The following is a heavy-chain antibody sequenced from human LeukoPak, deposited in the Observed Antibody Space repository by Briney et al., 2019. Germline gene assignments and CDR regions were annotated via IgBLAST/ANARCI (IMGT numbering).Heavy chain of an antibody. CDR1: GFTFSNYW. CDR3: ARGVAGFDI. V-gene: IGHV3-7*03. CDR2: IKEDGSES. Sequence: GGSLRLSCAASGFTFSNYWMTSVRQAPGKGLEWVANIKEDGSESYYVDSVRGRFTISRDNAKNSLYLQMNSLRAEDTAVYYCARGVAGFDIWGQGTMVTVSS. J-gene: IGHJ3*02. D-gene: IGHD6-19*01.